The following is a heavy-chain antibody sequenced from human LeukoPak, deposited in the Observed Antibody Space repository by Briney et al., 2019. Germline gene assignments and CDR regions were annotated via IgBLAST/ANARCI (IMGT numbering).Heavy chain of an antibody. J-gene: IGHJ5*02. CDR3: ARTYYDYVWGSYRYTELYNWFDP. Sequence: SETLSLTCTVSGGSISSGGYYWSWSRQHPGKGLEWIGYIYYSGSTYYNPSLKSRVIISVDTSKNQFSLKLSSAPAADTAVYSRARTYYDYVWGSYRYTELYNWFDPWGQGTLVTVSS. D-gene: IGHD3-16*02. CDR2: IYYSGST. CDR1: GGSISSGGYY. V-gene: IGHV4-31*03.